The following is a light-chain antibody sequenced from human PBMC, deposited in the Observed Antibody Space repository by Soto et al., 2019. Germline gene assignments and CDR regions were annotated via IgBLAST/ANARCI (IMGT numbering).Light chain of an antibody. CDR1: SSNIGRGYD. Sequence: SVLTQPPSVSGAPGQRGTISCTGSSSNIGRGYDVHWYQQLPGTAPKLLIYGNSNRPSGVPDRFSGSKSGTSASLAITGLQAEDEADYCCQSFDSSRFYVFGTGTKGTVL. V-gene: IGLV1-40*01. CDR2: GNS. J-gene: IGLJ1*01. CDR3: QSFDSSRFYV.